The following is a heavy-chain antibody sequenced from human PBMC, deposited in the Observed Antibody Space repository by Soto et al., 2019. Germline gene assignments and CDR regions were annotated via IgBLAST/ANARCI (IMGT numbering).Heavy chain of an antibody. Sequence: QVQLQESGPGLVKASETLSLTCTVSAGSISSYYRGWIRQSPGKGLEWIGYIYNSGSTNYNPSLKSRLTMSVDTSKNQFSLKLSSVTAADTAVYYCARIIRTLAWDGVDVWGQGTRVTV. CDR2: IYNSGST. V-gene: IGHV4-59*01. D-gene: IGHD3-10*01. J-gene: IGHJ6*02. CDR1: AGSISSYY. CDR3: ARIIRTLAWDGVDV.